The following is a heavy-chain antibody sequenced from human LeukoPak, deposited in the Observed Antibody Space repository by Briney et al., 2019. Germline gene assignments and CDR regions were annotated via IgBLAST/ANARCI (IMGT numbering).Heavy chain of an antibody. CDR3: SREGEGEDGTGHHNWYFDL. Sequence: ASVKVSCTASGYIFTRYGISWVRQAPGQGLEWMGWISPYNANTKYAQKFQGRVTMTTDTSTSTAYMELRSLRSDDTAMYYCSREGEGEDGTGHHNWYFDLWGRGTLVTVSS. CDR2: ISPYNANT. CDR1: GYIFTRYG. J-gene: IGHJ2*01. V-gene: IGHV1-18*01. D-gene: IGHD2-8*02.